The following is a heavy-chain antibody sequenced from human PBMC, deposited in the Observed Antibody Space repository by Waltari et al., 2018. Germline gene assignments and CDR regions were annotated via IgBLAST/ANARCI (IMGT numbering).Heavy chain of an antibody. D-gene: IGHD5-12*01. V-gene: IGHV4-34*01. CDR2: INHSGST. CDR1: GGSFSGYY. J-gene: IGHJ4*02. CDR3: ARDRVDIVATRPLYYFDY. Sequence: QVQLQQWGAGLLKPSETLSLTCAVYGGSFSGYYWSGIRQPPGKGLEWIGEINHSGSTNYKPSLKSRVTISVDTSKNQFSLKLSSVTAADTAVYYCARDRVDIVATRPLYYFDYWGQGTLVTVSS.